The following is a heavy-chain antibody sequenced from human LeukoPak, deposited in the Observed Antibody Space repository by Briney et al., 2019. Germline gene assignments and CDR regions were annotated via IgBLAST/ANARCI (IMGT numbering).Heavy chain of an antibody. CDR1: GYTFTGYY. Sequence: ASVKVSCKASGYTFTGYYMHWVRQAPGQGLEWMGWINPNSGGTNYTQKFQGRVTMTRDTSISTAYMELSRLRSDDTAVYYCARRVEYCTNGVCYPDAFDIWGQGTMVTVSS. D-gene: IGHD2-8*01. CDR2: INPNSGGT. CDR3: ARRVEYCTNGVCYPDAFDI. J-gene: IGHJ3*02. V-gene: IGHV1-2*02.